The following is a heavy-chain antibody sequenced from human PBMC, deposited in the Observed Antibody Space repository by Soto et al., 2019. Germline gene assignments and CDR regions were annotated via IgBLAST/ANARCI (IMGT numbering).Heavy chain of an antibody. D-gene: IGHD2-15*01. Sequence: GSSVKVACKASGDAFPCCYMHWVRQAPGQGLEWMGWINPGGGRTAYAQKFPGRVTLTRDMSTSTVYMQLTSLTYDDTAVYYCARDVLGPFATYVMYVWGQGTSVTVSS. CDR3: ARDVLGPFATYVMYV. V-gene: IGHV1-46*01. CDR2: INPGGGRT. CDR1: GDAFPCCY. J-gene: IGHJ6*02.